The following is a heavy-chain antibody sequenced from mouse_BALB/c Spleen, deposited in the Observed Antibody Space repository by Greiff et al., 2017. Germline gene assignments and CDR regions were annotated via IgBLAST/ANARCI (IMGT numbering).Heavy chain of an antibody. Sequence: EVMLVESGGGLVKPGGSLKLSCAASGFTFSSYAMSWVRQSPEKRLEWVAEISSGGSYTYYPDTVTGRFTISRDNAKNTLYLEMSSLRSEDTAMYYCAREGVRRAMDYWGQGTSVTVSS. D-gene: IGHD2-14*01. CDR3: AREGVRRAMDY. J-gene: IGHJ4*01. V-gene: IGHV5-9-4*01. CDR2: ISSGGSYT. CDR1: GFTFSSYA.